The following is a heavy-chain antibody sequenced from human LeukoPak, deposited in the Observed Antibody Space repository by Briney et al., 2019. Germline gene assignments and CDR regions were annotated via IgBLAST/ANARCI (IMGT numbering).Heavy chain of an antibody. V-gene: IGHV4-39*01. D-gene: IGHD3/OR15-3a*01. CDR1: GVSISSSNSY. Sequence: PSETLSLTCTVSGVSISSSNSYWGWIRQPPGKGLEWIGRIYYTGNTYYNAPLKSPVTTSQDPSKNQIALRLPSVTATDTAMYYCARQTGSGLFTLPGGQGTLVTVSS. CDR2: IYYTGNT. J-gene: IGHJ4*02. CDR3: ARQTGSGLFTLP.